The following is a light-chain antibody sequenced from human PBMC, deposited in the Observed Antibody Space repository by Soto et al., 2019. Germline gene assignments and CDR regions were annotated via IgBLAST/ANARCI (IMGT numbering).Light chain of an antibody. CDR3: QQSYSTPYT. V-gene: IGKV1-39*01. J-gene: IGKJ2*01. CDR1: QSSSSY. CDR2: SAS. Sequence: DIQMTQSPSSLSASVGDRVTITCRASQSSSSYLNWYQQKPGKAPKLLIYSASSLQSGVPSRFSGNGSGTDFTLTISSLQPEDFATYYCQQSYSTPYTFGQGTKLEIK.